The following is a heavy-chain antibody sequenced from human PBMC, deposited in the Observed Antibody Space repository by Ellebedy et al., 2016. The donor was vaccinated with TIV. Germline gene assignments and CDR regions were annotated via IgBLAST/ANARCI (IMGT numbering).Heavy chain of an antibody. CDR3: ARGGTVTSGTPVPEY. V-gene: IGHV4-59*08. J-gene: IGHJ4*02. D-gene: IGHD4-17*01. CDR1: GGSISNYY. CDR2: IYYSGST. Sequence: MPSETLSLTCTVSGGSISNYYWNWIRQPPGKGLEWIGDIYYSGSTNYDPSLKSRVTISVDVPTNQFPLKLNSVTAADTAVYYCARGGTVTSGTPVPEYWGQGTLVTVSS.